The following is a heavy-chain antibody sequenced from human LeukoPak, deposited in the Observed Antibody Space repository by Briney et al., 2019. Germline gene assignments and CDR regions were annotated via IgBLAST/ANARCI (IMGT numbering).Heavy chain of an antibody. J-gene: IGHJ4*02. V-gene: IGHV4-34*01. Sequence: SETLSLTCAVYGASIGGYYWSWIRQPPGKGLEWIGEINHSGSTNYNPSLKSRVTISVDTSRKQFSLNLSPVTAADTGVYYCARRVVIAALGYWGQGALVTVSS. CDR2: INHSGST. D-gene: IGHD2-15*01. CDR3: ARRVVIAALGY. CDR1: GASIGGYY.